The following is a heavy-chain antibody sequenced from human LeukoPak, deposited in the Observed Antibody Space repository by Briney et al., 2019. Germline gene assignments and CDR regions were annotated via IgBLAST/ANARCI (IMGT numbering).Heavy chain of an antibody. CDR1: GGSISSYY. Sequence: SETLSLTCTVSGGSISSYYWSWIRQPAGKGLEWIGRIYTSGSTNYNPSLKSRVTISVDKPKNQFSLKLSSVTAADTAVYYCARSGGGSPLDFDYWGQGALVTVSS. J-gene: IGHJ4*02. CDR3: ARSGGGSPLDFDY. CDR2: IYTSGST. D-gene: IGHD3-16*01. V-gene: IGHV4-4*07.